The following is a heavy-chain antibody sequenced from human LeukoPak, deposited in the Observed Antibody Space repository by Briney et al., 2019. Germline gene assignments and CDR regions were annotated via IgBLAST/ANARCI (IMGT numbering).Heavy chain of an antibody. CDR3: AKALTRWAFDM. J-gene: IGHJ3*02. D-gene: IGHD3-16*01. Sequence: GGSLRLSCAASGFTFSDYDMSWVRQAPGKGLEWVSSMSLSTSGKTYADSVKGRFTVSTDKAKNTLYLQMDSLRAEDTAIYYCAKALTRWAFDMWGQGTMVTVSS. CDR2: MSLSTSGK. CDR1: GFTFSDYD. V-gene: IGHV3-23*01.